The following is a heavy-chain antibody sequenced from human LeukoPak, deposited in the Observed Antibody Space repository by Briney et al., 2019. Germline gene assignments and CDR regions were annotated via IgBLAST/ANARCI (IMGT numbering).Heavy chain of an antibody. J-gene: IGHJ5*02. CDR3: ARADRLHGGPYLIGP. D-gene: IGHD2-21*01. CDR1: WYTFTDFF. V-gene: IGHV1-2*02. Sequence: GSVKVSRKTFWYTFTDFFMHWVRQAPRQGREWVGWINPNSGGTSSAQKFQGRVTMTRDTSITTVYMEVNWLTSDDTAIYYCARADRLHGGPYLIGPWGQGTLVTVSS. CDR2: INPNSGGT.